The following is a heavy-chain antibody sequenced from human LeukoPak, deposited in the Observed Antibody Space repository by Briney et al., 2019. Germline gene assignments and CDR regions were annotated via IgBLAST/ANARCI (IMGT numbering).Heavy chain of an antibody. J-gene: IGHJ4*02. CDR3: ASAYSGSSALYFDY. CDR2: IYSGGST. D-gene: IGHD1-26*01. CDR1: GFTVSSNY. V-gene: IGHV3-66*01. Sequence: GGSLRLSCAASGFTVSSNYMSWVRQAPGKGLEWVSVIYSGGSTYYADSVKGRFTISRDNSKNTLYLQMNSLRAEDTAVYYCASAYSGSSALYFDYWGQGTLVTVSS.